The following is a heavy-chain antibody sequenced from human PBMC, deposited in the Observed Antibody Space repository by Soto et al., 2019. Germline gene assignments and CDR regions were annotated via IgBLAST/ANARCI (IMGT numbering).Heavy chain of an antibody. CDR3: AKDHCSSTSCYFDY. D-gene: IGHD2-2*01. V-gene: IGHV3-30*18. CDR1: GFTFSSYG. CDR2: ISYDGSNK. J-gene: IGHJ4*02. Sequence: GGSLRLSCAASGFTFSSYGMHWVRQAPGKGLEWVAVISYDGSNKYYADSVKGRFTISRDNSKNTLYLQMNSLRAEDTAVYYCAKDHCSSTSCYFDYWGQGTLVTVSS.